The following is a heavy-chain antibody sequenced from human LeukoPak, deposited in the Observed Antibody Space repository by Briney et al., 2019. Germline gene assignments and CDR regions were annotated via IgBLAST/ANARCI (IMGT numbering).Heavy chain of an antibody. D-gene: IGHD2-2*02. Sequence: SVKGRFAISRDNSKNTLYLQMNSLRTEDTAMYYCAKDEVGRYCSSTSCYSRFDYWGQGTLVTVS. J-gene: IGHJ4*02. CDR3: AKDEVGRYCSSTSCYSRFDY. V-gene: IGHV3-30*02.